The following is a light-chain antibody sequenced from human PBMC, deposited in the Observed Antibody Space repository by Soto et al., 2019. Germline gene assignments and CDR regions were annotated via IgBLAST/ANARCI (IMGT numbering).Light chain of an antibody. J-gene: IGKJ5*01. CDR2: DAS. CDR3: QQRTNWRIT. V-gene: IGKV3D-20*02. CDR1: QNIRRNS. Sequence: ENVLWLSADTLSLYPREGVALSCRASQNIRRNSLAWYQHKRGQAPRVLIYDASTRATGIPDRFSGTGSGTDFTLTISRLEPEDSAVYYCQQRTNWRITFGQGTLLEIK.